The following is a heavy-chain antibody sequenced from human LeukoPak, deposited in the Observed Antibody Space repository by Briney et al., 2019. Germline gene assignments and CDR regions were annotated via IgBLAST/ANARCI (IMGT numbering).Heavy chain of an antibody. J-gene: IGHJ4*02. CDR2: ITGNTGDT. D-gene: IGHD6-19*01. V-gene: IGHV1-2*02. CDR3: AKDLHSGWYYFDY. Sequence: GASVKVSCTGYRYTFTGYYMHWVRQAPGQGLEWMGWITGNTGDTKYAQKFQGRVTMTRDTSIDTAYMELSSLRSDDTAVYYCAKDLHSGWYYFDYWGQGTLVTVSS. CDR1: RYTFTGYY.